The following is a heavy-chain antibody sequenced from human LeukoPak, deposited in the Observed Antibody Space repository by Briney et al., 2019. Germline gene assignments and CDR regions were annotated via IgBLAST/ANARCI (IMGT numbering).Heavy chain of an antibody. D-gene: IGHD6-19*01. CDR1: GGTFSSYA. V-gene: IGHV1-69*13. CDR3: ARDRDSSGWLGDY. Sequence: SVKVSCKASGGTFSSYAISWVRQAPGQGLEWMGGIIPIFGTANYAQKFQGRVTITADESTSTAYMELSSLRSEDTAVYYCARDRDSSGWLGDYWGQGTLVTVSS. J-gene: IGHJ4*02. CDR2: IIPIFGTA.